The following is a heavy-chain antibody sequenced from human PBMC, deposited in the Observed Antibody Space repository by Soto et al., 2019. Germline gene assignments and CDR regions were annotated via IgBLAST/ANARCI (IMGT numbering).Heavy chain of an antibody. CDR1: GITISNYP. CDR2: ISGSGDRT. Sequence: EVQLLESGGGLVQPGGSLRLSCAASGITISNYPMSWVRQAPGKGLDWVSGISGSGDRTYYADSAKGRFTISKDIXXXXXXXXXXXXXXXXXXXXXXXXXXXXXXXXAPHWGQGTLVTVSS. CDR3: XXXXXXXXXXAPH. J-gene: IGHJ4*02. D-gene: IGHD6-25*01. V-gene: IGHV3-23*01.